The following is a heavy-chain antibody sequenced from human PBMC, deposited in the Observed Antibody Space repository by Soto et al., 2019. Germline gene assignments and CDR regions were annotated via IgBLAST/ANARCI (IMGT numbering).Heavy chain of an antibody. D-gene: IGHD2-2*01. J-gene: IGHJ5*02. V-gene: IGHV4-39*01. Sequence: SETLSLTCTVSGDSISSSSYYWGWIRQPPGKGLEWIGSIYSGGSTYYNPSLKSRVTISVDTSKNQFSLKLSSVTAADTAVYYCARHKDIVLVGFDPWGQGTLVTVSS. CDR1: GDSISSSSYY. CDR2: IYSGGST. CDR3: ARHKDIVLVGFDP.